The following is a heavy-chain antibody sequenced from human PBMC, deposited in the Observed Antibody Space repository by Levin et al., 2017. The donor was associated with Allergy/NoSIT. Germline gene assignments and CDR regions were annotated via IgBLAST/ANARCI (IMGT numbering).Heavy chain of an antibody. CDR3: ARDHSRAVAGIGLDY. CDR2: IWYDGSNK. Sequence: GESLKISCAASGFTFSSYGMHWVRQAPGKGLEWVAVIWYDGSNKYYADSVKGRFTISRDNSKNTLYLQMNSLRAEDTAVYYCARDHSRAVAGIGLDYWGQGTLVTVSS. CDR1: GFTFSSYG. D-gene: IGHD6-19*01. J-gene: IGHJ4*02. V-gene: IGHV3-33*01.